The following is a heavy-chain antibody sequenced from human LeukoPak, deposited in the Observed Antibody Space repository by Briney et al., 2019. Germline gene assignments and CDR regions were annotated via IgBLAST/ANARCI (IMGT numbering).Heavy chain of an antibody. V-gene: IGHV3-33*01. CDR3: ARGRDSSGYRGGPDAFDI. CDR1: GFTFSSYG. CDR2: IWYDGSNK. Sequence: PGGSLRLSCAASGFTFSSYGMHWVRQAPGKGLEWVAVIWYDGSNKYYADSVKGRFTISRDNSKNTLYLQMNSLRAEDTAVYYCARGRDSSGYRGGPDAFDIWGQGTMVTVSS. J-gene: IGHJ3*02. D-gene: IGHD3-22*01.